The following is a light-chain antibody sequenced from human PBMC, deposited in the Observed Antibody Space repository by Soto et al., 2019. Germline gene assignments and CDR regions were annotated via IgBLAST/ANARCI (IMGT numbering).Light chain of an antibody. CDR1: QSLLHGTGYNY. J-gene: IGKJ3*01. Sequence: DIVMTQSPLSLPVTPGEPASISCRSSQSLLHGTGYNYLDWYLQKPGQSPQLLIQLGSMRASGVPDRFSGSGSGTDFTLKISRVEAEDVGVYYCMQVLQTPVPFGPGTKVDIK. V-gene: IGKV2-28*01. CDR2: LGS. CDR3: MQVLQTPVP.